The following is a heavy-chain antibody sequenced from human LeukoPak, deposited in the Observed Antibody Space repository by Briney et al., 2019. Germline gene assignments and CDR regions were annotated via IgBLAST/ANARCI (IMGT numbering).Heavy chain of an antibody. Sequence: SETLSLTCTVSGGSISRYYWNWIRQPPGKGLEWIGYIYYTGGTNSNPSLKSRVTISIDMSKNHFSLRLSSLTAADTAVYYCARDWAVADDGFYAFDISGQGAKLTVSS. V-gene: IGHV4-59*01. CDR1: GGSISRYY. D-gene: IGHD6-19*01. CDR3: ARDWAVADDGFYAFDI. CDR2: IYYTGGT. J-gene: IGHJ3*02.